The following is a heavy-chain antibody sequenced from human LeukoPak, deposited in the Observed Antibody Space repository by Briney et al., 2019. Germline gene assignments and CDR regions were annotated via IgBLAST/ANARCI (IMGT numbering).Heavy chain of an antibody. J-gene: IGHJ4*02. Sequence: GGSLRLSCAASGFTFSSYGMHWVRQAPGKGLEWVAVMWYAGTTKYYADSVKGRFTISRDNSKNTLYLQMDSLRAEDTAVYYCAKDGAASTYFDYWGPGTLVTVSS. V-gene: IGHV3-33*06. CDR1: GFTFSSYG. CDR2: MWYAGTTK. D-gene: IGHD4/OR15-4a*01. CDR3: AKDGAASTYFDY.